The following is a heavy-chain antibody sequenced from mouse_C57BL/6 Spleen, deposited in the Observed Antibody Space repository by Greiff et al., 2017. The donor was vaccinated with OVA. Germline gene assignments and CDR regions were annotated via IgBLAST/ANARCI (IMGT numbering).Heavy chain of an antibody. CDR3: ARATTVVESFAY. CDR1: GFNIKDYY. D-gene: IGHD1-1*01. V-gene: IGHV14-1*01. CDR2: IDPEDGDT. Sequence: VQLQQSGAELVRPGASVKLSCTASGFNIKDYYMHWVKQRPEQGLEWIGRIDPEDGDTEYAPKFQGKATMTADTSSNTAYLQLSSLTSEDSAVYYCARATTVVESFAYWGQGTLVTVSA. J-gene: IGHJ3*01.